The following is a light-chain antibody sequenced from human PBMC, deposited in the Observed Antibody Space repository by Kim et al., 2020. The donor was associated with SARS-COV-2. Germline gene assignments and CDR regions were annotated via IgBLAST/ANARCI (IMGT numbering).Light chain of an antibody. V-gene: IGLV6-57*04. CDR2: EDD. Sequence: NFMLTQPHSVSESPGKTVTISCTRSSGSIDNNYVQWYQQRPGCVPTTVIYEDDQRPSGVPDRFSGSIDNSSNSASLTISGLKTEDEADYYCQSYNRSNVVFGGGTQLTVL. J-gene: IGLJ2*01. CDR1: SGSIDNNY. CDR3: QSYNRSNVV.